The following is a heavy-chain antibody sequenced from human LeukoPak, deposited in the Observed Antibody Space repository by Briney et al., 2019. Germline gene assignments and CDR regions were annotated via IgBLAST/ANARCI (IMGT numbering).Heavy chain of an antibody. CDR3: ARTYSGSDRGAFDI. V-gene: IGHV3-21*01. D-gene: IGHD1-26*01. Sequence: GGSLRLSCAASGFTFSSYSMNCVRQAPGKGLEWVSSISSSTSYIYYADSVKGRFTISRDNAKNSLYLQMNSLRAEDTAVYYCARTYSGSDRGAFDIWGQGTMVTVSS. CDR1: GFTFSSYS. J-gene: IGHJ3*02. CDR2: ISSSTSYI.